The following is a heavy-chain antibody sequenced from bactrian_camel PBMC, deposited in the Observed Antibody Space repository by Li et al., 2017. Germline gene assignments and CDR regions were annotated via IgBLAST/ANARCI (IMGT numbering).Heavy chain of an antibody. J-gene: IGHJ6*01. CDR3: AAGDQLRRGVCARPFGY. V-gene: IGHV3S55*01. D-gene: IGHD3*01. CDR1: GYTDCRYA. Sequence: VQLVESGGGSVQAGGSLRLSCSASGYTDCRYAMGWYRQVPGKEREGVATIYTKDRPEYSASVRGRFTISKDNAKNTLYLQMNSLKPEDTGIYYCAAGDQLRRGVCARPFGYWGQGTQVTVS. CDR2: IYTKDRP.